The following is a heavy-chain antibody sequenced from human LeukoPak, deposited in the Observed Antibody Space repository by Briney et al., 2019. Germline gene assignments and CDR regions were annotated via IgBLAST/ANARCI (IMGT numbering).Heavy chain of an antibody. CDR1: GFTFSNAW. CDR3: TTDRFLDTSYSQKYYYYYGMDV. D-gene: IGHD3-3*01. CDR2: IKSKTDGGTT. Sequence: PGGSLRLSCAASGFTFSNAWMSWVRQAPGKGLEWVGRIKSKTDGGTTDYAAPVKGRFTISRDDSKNTLYLQMNSLKTEDTAVYYCTTDRFLDTSYSQKYYYYYGMDVWGQGTTVTVSS. J-gene: IGHJ6*02. V-gene: IGHV3-15*01.